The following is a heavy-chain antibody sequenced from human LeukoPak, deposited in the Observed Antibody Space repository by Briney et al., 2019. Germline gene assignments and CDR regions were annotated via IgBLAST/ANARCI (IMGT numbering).Heavy chain of an antibody. CDR2: ISSSGSTI. CDR1: GFTFSSYE. Sequence: GGSLRLSCAASGFTFSSYEMNWVRQAPGKGLEWVSYISSSGSTIYYADSVKGRFTIPRDNAKNSLYLQMNSLRAEDTAVYYCARSEGYSSSSNWFDPWGQGTLVTVSS. D-gene: IGHD6-13*01. CDR3: ARSEGYSSSSNWFDP. V-gene: IGHV3-48*03. J-gene: IGHJ5*02.